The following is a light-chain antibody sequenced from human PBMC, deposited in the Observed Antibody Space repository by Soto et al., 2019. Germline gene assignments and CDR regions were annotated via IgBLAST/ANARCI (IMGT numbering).Light chain of an antibody. V-gene: IGKV3-11*01. CDR2: DAS. CDR3: QQRGNWPIT. CDR1: QSVSSY. J-gene: IGKJ5*01. Sequence: EIVLTQSPATLSLSPGERATLSCRASQSVSSYLAWYQQKPGQAPRLLIYDASNRATGIPARFSGSGSGTDFTLTISSLEPEDFAVYYCQQRGNWPITFGQGTRLVIK.